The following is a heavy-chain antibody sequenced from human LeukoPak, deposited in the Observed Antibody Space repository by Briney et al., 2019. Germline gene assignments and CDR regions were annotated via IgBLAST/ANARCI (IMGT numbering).Heavy chain of an antibody. V-gene: IGHV4-38-2*01. Sequence: SETLSLTCGVSGYSISRGYYWAWIRQPPGKGLEWIGTIYHIGSTYYNPSPESRVTISVGKSKNEFSLNLNSVTAADTAVYYCARAGWIITSGIDYWGQGALVTVSS. CDR3: ARAGWIITSGIDY. J-gene: IGHJ4*02. D-gene: IGHD1-20*01. CDR2: IYHIGST. CDR1: GYSISRGYY.